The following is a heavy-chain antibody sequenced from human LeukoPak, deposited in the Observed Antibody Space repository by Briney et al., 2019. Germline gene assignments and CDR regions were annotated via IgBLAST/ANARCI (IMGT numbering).Heavy chain of an antibody. CDR3: AKGDGYFDFDN. CDR2: IGATGDTT. CDR1: GFTFSSYA. D-gene: IGHD4-17*01. V-gene: IGHV3-23*01. Sequence: PGGSLRLSCAASGFTFSSYAMTWVRQAPGKGLEWVSAIGATGDTTYYADSVKARFTISRDNSKNTLYLQMYSLTAEDTATYYCAKGDGYFDFDNWGQGTLVTVSS. J-gene: IGHJ4*02.